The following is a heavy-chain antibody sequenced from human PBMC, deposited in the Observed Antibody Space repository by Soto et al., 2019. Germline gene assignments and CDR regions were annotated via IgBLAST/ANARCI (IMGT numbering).Heavy chain of an antibody. CDR3: ARRFDD. CDR2: ISSSGTTI. Sequence: QVQLQESGPGLVKPSETLSLTCTVSGGSISSYYWSWIRQPPGKGLEWISYISSSGTTIYYADSVKGRFTISRDNAKSSLSLQMNSLRADDTAVYYCARRFDDWGQGTLVTVSS. V-gene: IGHV3-11*04. CDR1: GGSISSYY. J-gene: IGHJ4*02.